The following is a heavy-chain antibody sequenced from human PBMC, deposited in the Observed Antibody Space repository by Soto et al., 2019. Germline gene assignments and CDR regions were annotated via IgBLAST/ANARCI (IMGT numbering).Heavy chain of an antibody. Sequence: ASAKIPCYAPRYHFTSYDMYWVRQPPGQGLEWMGIINPSGGRTSYAQKFQGRVTMTRDTSTSTVYMELSSLRSEDTAVYYCARDPPPMIVEPDAFDIWGQGTMVTVSS. V-gene: IGHV1-46*03. D-gene: IGHD3-22*01. J-gene: IGHJ3*02. CDR2: INPSGGRT. CDR1: RYHFTSYD. CDR3: ARDPPPMIVEPDAFDI.